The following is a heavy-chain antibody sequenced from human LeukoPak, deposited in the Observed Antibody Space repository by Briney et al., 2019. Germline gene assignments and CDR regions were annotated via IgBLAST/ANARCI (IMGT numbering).Heavy chain of an antibody. V-gene: IGHV3-33*01. Sequence: PGGSLRLSCAASGFTFSSYGMHWVRQAPGKGLEWVAVIWYDGSNKYYADSVKGRFTISRDNSKNTLYLQMNSLRVEDTAVYYCARGVVVTLGTYYFDYWGQGTLVTVSS. D-gene: IGHD2-21*02. CDR3: ARGVVVTLGTYYFDY. CDR2: IWYDGSNK. CDR1: GFTFSSYG. J-gene: IGHJ4*02.